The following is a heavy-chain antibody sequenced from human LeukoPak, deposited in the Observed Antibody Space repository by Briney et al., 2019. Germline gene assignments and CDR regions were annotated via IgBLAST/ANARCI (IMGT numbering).Heavy chain of an antibody. V-gene: IGHV4-39*07. CDR3: ARVMTAPALDI. CDR1: GGSISSRSYY. J-gene: IGHJ3*02. CDR2: IYYTGTT. Sequence: SETLSLTCTVSGGSISSRSYYWGWIRQPPGKGLEWIGSIYYTGTTYYNPSLKSRVTISVYTSNNQFSLKVSYVTAADTAVYYCARVMTAPALDIWGQGTTVTVSS. D-gene: IGHD2-21*02.